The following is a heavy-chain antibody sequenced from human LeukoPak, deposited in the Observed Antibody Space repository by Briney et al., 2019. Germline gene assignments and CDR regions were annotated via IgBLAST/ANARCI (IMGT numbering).Heavy chain of an antibody. D-gene: IGHD3-22*01. CDR2: IYYSGST. CDR3: ARDYYDSSGYPGYFDY. CDR1: GGSISSSSYY. V-gene: IGHV4-39*02. J-gene: IGHJ4*02. Sequence: SETLSLTCTVSGGSISSSSYYWGWIRQPPGKGLKWIGSIYYSGSTYYNPSLKSRVAISVDTSKNQFSLKLSSVTAADTAVYYCARDYYDSSGYPGYFDYWGQGTLVTVSS.